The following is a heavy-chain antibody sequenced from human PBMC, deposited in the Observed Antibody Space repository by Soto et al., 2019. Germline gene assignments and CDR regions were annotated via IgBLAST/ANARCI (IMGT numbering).Heavy chain of an antibody. CDR2: IYHSGST. CDR1: GDSISSGFY. J-gene: IGHJ4*02. Sequence: SETLSLTCAVSGDSISSGFYWTWIRQPPGKGLEWIGEIYHSGSTNYNPSLKSRVTISVDKSKNQFSLKLSSVTAADTAVYYCARNGRFTIFGVAPSYFDYWGQGTLVTVSS. CDR3: ARNGRFTIFGVAPSYFDY. V-gene: IGHV4-38-2*01. D-gene: IGHD3-3*01.